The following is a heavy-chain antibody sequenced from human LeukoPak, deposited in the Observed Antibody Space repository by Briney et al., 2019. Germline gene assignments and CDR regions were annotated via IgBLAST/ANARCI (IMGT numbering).Heavy chain of an antibody. Sequence: SETLSLTCTVSGGSISSSSYYWGWIRQPPGKGLEWIGSIYYSGSTYYNPSLKSRVTISVDTSKNQFSLKLSSVTAADTAVYYCASTGWGGLQFSYFDYWGQGTLVTVSS. J-gene: IGHJ4*02. V-gene: IGHV4-39*01. CDR1: GGSISSSSYY. CDR2: IYYSGST. CDR3: ASTGWGGLQFSYFDY. D-gene: IGHD5-24*01.